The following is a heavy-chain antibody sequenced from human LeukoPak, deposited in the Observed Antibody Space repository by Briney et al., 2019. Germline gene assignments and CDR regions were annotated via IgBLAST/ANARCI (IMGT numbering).Heavy chain of an antibody. CDR1: GFTFSSYA. CDR3: AKTKDGYNYSYFDY. V-gene: IGHV3-23*01. Sequence: GGSLSLSCAASGFTFSSYAMSWVRQAPGKGLEWVSSISVSGGSTYYADSVKGRFTISRDNSKNTLFLQLTSLRAEDTAVYYCAKTKDGYNYSYFDYWGQGTLVTVSS. J-gene: IGHJ4*02. D-gene: IGHD5-24*01. CDR2: ISVSGGST.